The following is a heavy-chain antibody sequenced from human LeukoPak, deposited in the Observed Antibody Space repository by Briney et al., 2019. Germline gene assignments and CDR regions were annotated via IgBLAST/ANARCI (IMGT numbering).Heavy chain of an antibody. D-gene: IGHD5-12*01. V-gene: IGHV4-39*01. J-gene: IGHJ4*02. Sequence: PSETLSLTCTVSGGSISSSSYYWAWIRQPPGKGLEWIGSIYYGGSTYYNPSLKSRVTISADTSKNQFSLKLTSVTAADTAVYFCARRVIVATIDYWGQGTLVTVPS. CDR3: ARRVIVATIDY. CDR2: IYYGGST. CDR1: GGSISSSSYY.